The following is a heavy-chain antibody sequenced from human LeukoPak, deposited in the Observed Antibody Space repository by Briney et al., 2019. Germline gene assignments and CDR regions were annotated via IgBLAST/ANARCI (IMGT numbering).Heavy chain of an antibody. CDR3: ARDYGSGSYYTYDY. J-gene: IGHJ4*02. Sequence: RASVKVSCKASGYTFTGYYMHWVRQAPGQGLEWMGWINPNSGGTNCAQKFQGRVTMTRDTSISTAYMELSRLRSDDTAVYYCARDYGSGSYYTYDYWGQGTLVTVSS. CDR1: GYTFTGYY. V-gene: IGHV1-2*02. CDR2: INPNSGGT. D-gene: IGHD3-10*01.